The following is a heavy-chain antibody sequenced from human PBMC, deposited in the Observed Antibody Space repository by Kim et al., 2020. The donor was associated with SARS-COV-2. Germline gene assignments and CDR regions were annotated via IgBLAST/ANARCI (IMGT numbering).Heavy chain of an antibody. J-gene: IGHJ4*02. V-gene: IGHV3-15*01. Sequence: GAIESAAPVKGRFTISRDDSANILYLQMDSLKTEDTAVYYCTTSFDYWGQGTLVIVSS. CDR2: GAI. CDR3: TTSFDY.